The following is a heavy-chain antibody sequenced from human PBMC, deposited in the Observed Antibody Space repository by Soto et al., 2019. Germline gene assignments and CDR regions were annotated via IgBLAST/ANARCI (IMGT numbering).Heavy chain of an antibody. CDR3: ARELGIAAAGTGNMDV. Sequence: GASVKVSCKASGGTFSSYAISWVRLAPGQGLEWMGRIIPILGIANYAQKFQGRVTITADKSTSTAYMELSSLRSEDTAVYYCARELGIAAAGTGNMDVWGKGTTVTVSS. CDR1: GGTFSSYA. D-gene: IGHD6-13*01. CDR2: IIPILGIA. V-gene: IGHV1-69*04. J-gene: IGHJ6*03.